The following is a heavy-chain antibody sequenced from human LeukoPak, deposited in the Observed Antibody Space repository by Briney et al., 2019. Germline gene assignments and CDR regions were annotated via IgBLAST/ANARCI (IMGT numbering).Heavy chain of an antibody. CDR2: INWDGGST. J-gene: IGHJ4*02. V-gene: IGHV3-20*04. CDR3: ARDSFSGSSLDY. D-gene: IGHD1-26*01. Sequence: AGGSLRLSCAASGFTFDEYGMSWVRQAPGKGLEWVSSINWDGGSTAYADSVQGRFTISRDNAKNSLHLQMKSLRAEDTAFYYCARDSFSGSSLDYWGQGTLVTVSS. CDR1: GFTFDEYG.